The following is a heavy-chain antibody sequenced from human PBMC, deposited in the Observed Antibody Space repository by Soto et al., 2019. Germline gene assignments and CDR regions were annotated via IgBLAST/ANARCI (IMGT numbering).Heavy chain of an antibody. CDR3: ARSGATVTTSSNWFDP. V-gene: IGHV1-2*04. J-gene: IGHJ5*02. CDR2: INPNSGGT. Sequence: VSVKADCKGAGYTFTGYYMHWVRQAPGQGLEWMGWINPNSGGTNYAQKFQGWVTMTRDTSISTAYMELSRLRSDDTAVYYCARSGATVTTSSNWFDPWGQGTLVTVSS. D-gene: IGHD4-17*01. CDR1: GYTFTGYY.